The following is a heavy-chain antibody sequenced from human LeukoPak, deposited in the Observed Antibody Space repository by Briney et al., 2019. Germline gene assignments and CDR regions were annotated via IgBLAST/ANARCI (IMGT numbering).Heavy chain of an antibody. CDR1: GGTFSSYA. J-gene: IGHJ4*02. D-gene: IGHD4-17*01. CDR2: IIPIFGTA. CDR3: AREGTVTTRGYFDY. V-gene: IGHV1-69*05. Sequence: SVKVSCKASGGTFSSYAISWVRQAPGQGLEWMGGIIPIFGTANYAQKFQGRVTITTDESTSTAYMELSSLRSEDTAVYYCAREGTVTTRGYFDYWGQGTLVTVSS.